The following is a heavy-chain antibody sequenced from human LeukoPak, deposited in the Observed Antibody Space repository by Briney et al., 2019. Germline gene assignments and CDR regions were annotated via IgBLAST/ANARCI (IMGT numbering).Heavy chain of an antibody. CDR1: GYSISSGYY. J-gene: IGHJ3*02. Sequence: SETLSLTCTVSGYSISSGYYWSWIRQPPGKGLEWIGSIYHSGSTYYNPSLKSRVTISVDTSKNQFSLKLGSVTAADTAVYYCARKRLWFGGDPNAFDIWGQGTMVTVSS. CDR2: IYHSGST. D-gene: IGHD3-10*01. V-gene: IGHV4-38-2*02. CDR3: ARKRLWFGGDPNAFDI.